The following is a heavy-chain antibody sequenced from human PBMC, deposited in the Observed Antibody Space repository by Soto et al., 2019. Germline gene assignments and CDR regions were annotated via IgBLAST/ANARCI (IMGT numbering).Heavy chain of an antibody. V-gene: IGHV1-18*04. Sequence: QVQLVQSGAEVKKPGASVKVSCKASGYTFTSYGISWVRQAPGQGLEWMGWISAYNGNTNYAQKLQGRVTMTTDTSTSTAYMELRSVRADDTAVYYSARDTHDCGGDCFIPDYWGQGTLVTVSS. CDR3: ARDTHDCGGDCFIPDY. CDR1: GYTFTSYG. D-gene: IGHD2-21*02. CDR2: ISAYNGNT. J-gene: IGHJ4*02.